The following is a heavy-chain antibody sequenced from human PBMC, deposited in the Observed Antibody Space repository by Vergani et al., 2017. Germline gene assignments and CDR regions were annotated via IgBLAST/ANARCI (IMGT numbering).Heavy chain of an antibody. CDR3: AKDLGEMATAYFDY. Sequence: EVQLVESGGGLVQPGRSLRLSCAASGFTFDDYAMHWVRQAPGKGLEWVSGISWNSGSIGYADSVKGRFTISRDNAKNSLYLQMNSLRAEDTALYYCAKDLGEMATAYFDYWGQGTLVTVSS. V-gene: IGHV3-9*01. D-gene: IGHD5-24*01. CDR1: GFTFDDYA. CDR2: ISWNSGSI. J-gene: IGHJ4*02.